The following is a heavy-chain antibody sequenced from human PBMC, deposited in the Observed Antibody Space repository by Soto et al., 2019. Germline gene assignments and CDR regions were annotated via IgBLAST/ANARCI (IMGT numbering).Heavy chain of an antibody. CDR1: GFTCSSNA. V-gene: IGHV3-23*01. CDR2: LSGSDNST. D-gene: IGHD2-15*01. CDR3: APIGV. J-gene: IGHJ6*02. Sequence: GSLILSCGASGFTCSSNAMSWVRQAPGKGLEWVSALSGSDNSTYYAESVKGRFTISRGSSKKTLYLPMSSRRADDLAVYYCAPIGVWGQGTGVTVSS.